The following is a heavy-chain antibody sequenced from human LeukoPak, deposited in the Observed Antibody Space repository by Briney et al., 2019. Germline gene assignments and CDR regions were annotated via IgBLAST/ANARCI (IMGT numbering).Heavy chain of an antibody. CDR3: AKGTGLNEHIALVYFPN. D-gene: IGHD2-21*01. V-gene: IGHV3-43*01. Sequence: GGSLRLSCAASGFTFDDYYMHWVRQAPGKGLEWVSVITWDGGRTHYAGSVKGRFTISRDNSRNSLYLQMNSLRTEDTALYYCAKGTGLNEHIALVYFPNWGQGTLVTVSS. J-gene: IGHJ1*01. CDR2: ITWDGGRT. CDR1: GFTFDDYY.